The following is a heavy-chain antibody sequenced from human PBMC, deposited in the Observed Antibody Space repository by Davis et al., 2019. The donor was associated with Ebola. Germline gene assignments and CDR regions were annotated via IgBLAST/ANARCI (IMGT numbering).Heavy chain of an antibody. CDR3: ARGLRRQFGKVLLSRGPLDY. CDR1: GGSISSGGYY. V-gene: IGHV4-39*07. J-gene: IGHJ4*02. Sequence: SETLSLTCAVSGGSISSGGYYWSWIRQPPGKGLEWIGEINHSGSTNYNPSLKSRVTISVDTSKNQFSLKLSSVTAADTAVYYCARGLRRQFGKVLLSRGPLDYWGQGTLVTVSS. D-gene: IGHD3-10*01. CDR2: INHSGST.